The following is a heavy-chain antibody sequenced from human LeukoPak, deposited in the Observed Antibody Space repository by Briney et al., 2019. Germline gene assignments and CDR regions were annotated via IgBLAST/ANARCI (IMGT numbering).Heavy chain of an antibody. Sequence: GGSLRLSCAASGFTFSSYSMNWVRQATGKGLEWVSSISSSSSYIYYADSVKGRFTISRDNAKNSLYLQMNSLRAEDTAVYYCATTPRAMTTVTTGYWGQGTLVTVSS. CDR3: ATTPRAMTTVTTGY. D-gene: IGHD4-17*01. CDR1: GFTFSSYS. V-gene: IGHV3-21*01. J-gene: IGHJ4*02. CDR2: ISSSSSYI.